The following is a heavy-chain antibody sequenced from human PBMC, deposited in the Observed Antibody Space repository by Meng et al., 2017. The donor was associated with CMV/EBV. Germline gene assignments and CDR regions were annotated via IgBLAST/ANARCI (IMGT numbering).Heavy chain of an antibody. J-gene: IGHJ6*02. V-gene: IGHV4-59*01. CDR1: GGSISSYY. Sequence: GSLRLSCTVSGGSISSYYWSWIRQPPGKGLEWIGYIYYSGSTNYNPSLKSRVTISVDTSKNQFSLKLSSVTAADTAVYYCARDLIAAADIDYYYYYGMDVWGQGTTVTVSS. D-gene: IGHD6-13*01. CDR3: ARDLIAAADIDYYYYYGMDV. CDR2: IYYSGST.